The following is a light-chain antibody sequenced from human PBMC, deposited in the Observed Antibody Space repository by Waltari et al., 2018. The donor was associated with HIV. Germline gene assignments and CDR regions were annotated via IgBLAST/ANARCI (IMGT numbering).Light chain of an antibody. CDR1: HSNVGSHF. V-gene: IGLV1-47*01. CDR3: AAWDDNLGGL. J-gene: IGLJ2*01. Sequence: QSMLIQSPSVSATPGQAVTISCSGIHSNVGSHFVSWYQRLPDMAPTLVIYRDCQRPSGVPARFSGSKSGTSASLTINGLRSEDDAEYYCAAWDDNLGGLFGGGTKVTVL. CDR2: RDC.